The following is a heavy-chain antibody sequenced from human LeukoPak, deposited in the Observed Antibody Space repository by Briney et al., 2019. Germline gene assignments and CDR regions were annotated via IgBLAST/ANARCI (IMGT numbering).Heavy chain of an antibody. J-gene: IGHJ6*03. CDR1: GGSISTYS. V-gene: IGHV4-4*07. Sequence: SETLSLTCTVSGGSISTYSWSWIRQPAGKGLEWIGRMYTSGATNYNPSLKSRATMSVDTSKHQLSLRLSSVTAADRAVYYCAREGPAASTFFYYFMDVWGKGTTVTVSS. CDR2: MYTSGAT. D-gene: IGHD2-2*01. CDR3: AREGPAASTFFYYFMDV.